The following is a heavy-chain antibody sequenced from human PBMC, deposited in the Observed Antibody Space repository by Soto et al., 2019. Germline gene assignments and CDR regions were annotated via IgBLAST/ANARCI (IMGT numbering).Heavy chain of an antibody. Sequence: GGSLRLSCAASGFSFSSYAMSWVRQAPGKGLDWVSAISGSGTKTHYADSVKGRFTISRDNSKNTLYLQMNSLRAEDTAVYYCSKDHPVIEVVKVFEYWGRGALVTVSS. J-gene: IGHJ4*02. D-gene: IGHD3-22*01. CDR2: ISGSGTKT. V-gene: IGHV3-23*01. CDR3: SKDHPVIEVVKVFEY. CDR1: GFSFSSYA.